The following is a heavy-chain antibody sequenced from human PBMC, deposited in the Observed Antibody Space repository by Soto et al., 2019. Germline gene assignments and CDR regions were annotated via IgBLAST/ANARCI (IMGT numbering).Heavy chain of an antibody. CDR2: ISWNSGSI. V-gene: IGHV3-9*01. CDR1: GFTFDDYA. J-gene: IGHJ4*02. Sequence: EVQLVESGGGLVQPGRSLRLSCAASGFTFDDYAMHWVRQAPGKGLEWVSGISWNSGSIGYVDSVKGRFTISRDNAKNSLYLQMNSLRAEDTALYYCAKDIPPDYWGQGTLVTVSS. CDR3: AKDIPPDY.